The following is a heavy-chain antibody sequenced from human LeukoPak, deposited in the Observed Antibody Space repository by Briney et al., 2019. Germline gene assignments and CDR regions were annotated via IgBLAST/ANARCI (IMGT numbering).Heavy chain of an antibody. J-gene: IGHJ6*03. D-gene: IGHD3-22*01. CDR3: ARAPEIDSSGYYYYYYYMDV. V-gene: IGHV4-4*07. Sequence: SETLSLTCTVSGDSMSSYYWSWIRQPAGKGLEWIGRIYSSGSTNYNPSLKSRVTMSVDTSKNQFSLKLSSVTAADTAVYFCARAPEIDSSGYYYYYYYMDVWGKGTTVTVSS. CDR1: GDSMSSYY. CDR2: IYSSGST.